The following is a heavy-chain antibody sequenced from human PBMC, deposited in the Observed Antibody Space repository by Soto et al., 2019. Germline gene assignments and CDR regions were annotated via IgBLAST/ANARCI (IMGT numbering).Heavy chain of an antibody. Sequence: GGSLRLSCAASGFTFSSYAMSWVRQAPGKGLEWVSAISGSGGSTYYADSVKGWFTISRDNSKNTLYLQMNSRRAEDTSVYCSAKAIVVATYAFDIWGQGTMVTVSS. CDR3: AKAIVVATYAFDI. CDR1: GFTFSSYA. J-gene: IGHJ3*02. V-gene: IGHV3-23*01. D-gene: IGHD5-12*01. CDR2: ISGSGGST.